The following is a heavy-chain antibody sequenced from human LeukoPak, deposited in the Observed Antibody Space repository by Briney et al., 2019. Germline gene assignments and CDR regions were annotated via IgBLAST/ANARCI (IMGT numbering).Heavy chain of an antibody. CDR1: GFSFSRYP. Sequence: GGSLRLSCAAPGFSFSRYPMGWVRQAPGKGLEWVSAISGSGSTYYADSVKGRFTISRDNAKNSLYLQMNSPRAEDTAVYYCARALLRFRGAFDYWGQGTLVTVSS. J-gene: IGHJ4*02. CDR3: ARALLRFRGAFDY. D-gene: IGHD3-3*01. V-gene: IGHV3-21*01. CDR2: ISGSGST.